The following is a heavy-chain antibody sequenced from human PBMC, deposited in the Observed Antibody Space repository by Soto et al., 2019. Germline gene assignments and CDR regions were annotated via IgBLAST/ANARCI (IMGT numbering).Heavy chain of an antibody. J-gene: IGHJ5*02. V-gene: IGHV4-34*01. Sequence: QVQLQQWGAGLLKPSETLSLTCAVYGGSFSDYYWSWIRQPPGKGLEWIGEINHSGSTNYNPSLKSRVTISVDTSKNQFSLKLSSVTAADTAVYYCARRYYYDSSGYSAWFDPWGQGTLVTVSS. CDR2: INHSGST. CDR3: ARRYYYDSSGYSAWFDP. D-gene: IGHD3-22*01. CDR1: GGSFSDYY.